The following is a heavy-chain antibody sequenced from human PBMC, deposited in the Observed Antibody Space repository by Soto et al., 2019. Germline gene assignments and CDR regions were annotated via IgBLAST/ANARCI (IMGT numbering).Heavy chain of an antibody. Sequence: QVQLQESGPGLVKPSQTLSLTCTVSGGSISSGGYYWSWIRQHPGKGLEWIGYIFYSGTTYYNPSLKSRVTISVDTSKNQFSLKLSSVTAADMAVYYCARTMIVGNYYFDYWGQGTLVTVSS. V-gene: IGHV4-31*03. D-gene: IGHD3-22*01. J-gene: IGHJ4*02. CDR1: GGSISSGGYY. CDR3: ARTMIVGNYYFDY. CDR2: IFYSGTT.